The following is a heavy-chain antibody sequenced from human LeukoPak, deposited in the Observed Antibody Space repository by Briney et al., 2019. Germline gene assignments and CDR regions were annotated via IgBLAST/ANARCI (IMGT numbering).Heavy chain of an antibody. CDR2: INHDGSST. Sequence: GGSLRLSCAASGFTFSSYEMNWVRQAPGKGLGWVSRINHDGSSTNYADSVKGRFTISRDNAKNTVYLQMNSLRAEDTAVYYCVRDWGYDSSGYWQKYFDTWGQGTLVTVSS. J-gene: IGHJ4*02. CDR3: VRDWGYDSSGYWQKYFDT. V-gene: IGHV3-74*01. CDR1: GFTFSSYE. D-gene: IGHD3-22*01.